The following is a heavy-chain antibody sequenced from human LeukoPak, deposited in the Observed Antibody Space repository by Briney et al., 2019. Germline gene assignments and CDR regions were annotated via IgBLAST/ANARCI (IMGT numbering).Heavy chain of an antibody. CDR3: ARETSQKGAHYMDV. CDR1: GYSITSSYY. D-gene: IGHD3-16*01. V-gene: IGHV4-38-2*02. CDR2: IYYSGST. J-gene: IGHJ6*03. Sequence: SETLSLTCIVSGYSITSSYYWGWIRQPPGKGLEWIGSIYYSGSTYHNPSLKSRVTISVDTSKNQFSLKLSSVTAADTAVYYCARETSQKGAHYMDVWGKGTTVTISS.